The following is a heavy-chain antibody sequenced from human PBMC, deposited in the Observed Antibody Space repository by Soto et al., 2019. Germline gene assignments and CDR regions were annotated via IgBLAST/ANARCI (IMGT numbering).Heavy chain of an antibody. CDR1: GVSFSGYY. Sequence: QVQLQQWGAGLLKPSETLSLTCAVYGVSFSGYYWSWIRQPPGKGLEWIGEINHSGSTNYNPSLKSGVTISVDTSKNQFSLKLCSVTAADTAVYYCARGRVFRIGAAGTKDYWGQGTLVTVAS. D-gene: IGHD6-13*01. V-gene: IGHV4-34*01. CDR2: INHSGST. CDR3: ARGRVFRIGAAGTKDY. J-gene: IGHJ4*02.